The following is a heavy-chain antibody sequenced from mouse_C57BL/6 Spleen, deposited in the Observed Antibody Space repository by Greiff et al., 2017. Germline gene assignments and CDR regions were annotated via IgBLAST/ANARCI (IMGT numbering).Heavy chain of an antibody. CDR2: ISDGGSYT. V-gene: IGHV5-4*03. CDR1: GFTFSSYA. Sequence: EVMLVESGGGLVKPGGSLKLSCAASGFTFSSYAMSWVRQTPEKRLEWVATISDGGSYTYYPDNVKGRFTISRDNAKNNLYLQMSHLQSEDTAMYYCARHYYGSSYPYWYFDVWGTGTTVTVSS. J-gene: IGHJ1*03. D-gene: IGHD1-1*01. CDR3: ARHYYGSSYPYWYFDV.